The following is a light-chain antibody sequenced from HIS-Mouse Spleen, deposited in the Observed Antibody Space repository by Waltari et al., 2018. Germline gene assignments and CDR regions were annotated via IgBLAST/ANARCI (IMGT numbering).Light chain of an antibody. CDR2: EGS. CDR3: CSYAGSSTWV. J-gene: IGLJ3*02. CDR1: SSDVGSYNL. V-gene: IGLV2-23*01. Sequence: QSALTQPASVSGSPGQSITISCTGTSSDVGSYNLLSWSQQAPGKAPKLMIYEGSKRPSGVSNRFSGSKSGNTASLTISGLQAEDEADYYCCSYAGSSTWVFGGGTKLTVL.